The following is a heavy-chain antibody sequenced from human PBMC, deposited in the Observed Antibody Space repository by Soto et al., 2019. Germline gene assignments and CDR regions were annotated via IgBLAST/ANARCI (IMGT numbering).Heavy chain of an antibody. Sequence: QVQLQESGPGLVKPSETLSLTCAVSGDSISSYYCMWIRQPPGKGLESIGYLYYGRSANYNPSLKSRVTLAVDTSTNLCSLTLRSMTAADTAVYYCALRSMAVVPEYWGQGTLVTVSS. D-gene: IGHD3-22*01. CDR3: ALRSMAVVPEY. CDR2: LYYGRSA. CDR1: GDSISSYY. J-gene: IGHJ4*02. V-gene: IGHV4-59*01.